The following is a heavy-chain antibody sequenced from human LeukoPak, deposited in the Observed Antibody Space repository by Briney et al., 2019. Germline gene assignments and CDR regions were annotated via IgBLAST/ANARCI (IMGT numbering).Heavy chain of an antibody. CDR2: IYYNGAT. Sequence: SETLSLTCTFSGGSFTNFYWNWIRQSPGEGLQWIAYIYYNGATDYNPSLKSRVSISVDTSKNQFSLKVNSVTAADTAVYYCARDRWNYAYYMDVWGKGTTVTVSS. V-gene: IGHV4-59*12. CDR1: GGSFTNFY. D-gene: IGHD1-1*01. J-gene: IGHJ6*03. CDR3: ARDRWNYAYYMDV.